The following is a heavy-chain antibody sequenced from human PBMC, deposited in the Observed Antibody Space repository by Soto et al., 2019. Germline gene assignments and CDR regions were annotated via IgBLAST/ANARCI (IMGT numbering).Heavy chain of an antibody. CDR2: SRDKPQGYST. D-gene: IGHD3-22*01. V-gene: IGHV3-72*01. Sequence: PGGSLRLSCQGSGFTLSAHYFDWVRRAPGKGLEWVGRSRDKPQGYSTAYAASVKGRFTTSRDESKNSAYLQMNSLKTEDTAVYYCVRATYFSDSSGYTRCLDYWGQGTLVTVSS. J-gene: IGHJ4*02. CDR3: VRATYFSDSSGYTRCLDY. CDR1: GFTLSAHY.